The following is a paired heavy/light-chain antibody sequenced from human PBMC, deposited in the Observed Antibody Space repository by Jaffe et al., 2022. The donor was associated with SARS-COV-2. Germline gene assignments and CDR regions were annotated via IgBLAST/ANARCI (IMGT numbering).Heavy chain of an antibody. CDR2: IYTSGST. J-gene: IGHJ6*02. CDR3: AREFSSSSWRDYYYYYGMDV. Sequence: QVQLQESGPGLVKPSQTLSLTCTVSGGSISSGSYYWSWIRQPAGKGLEWIGRIYTSGSTNYNPSLKSRVTISVDTSKNQFSLKLSSVTAADTAVYYCAREFSSSSWRDYYYYYGMDVWGQGTTVTVSS. V-gene: IGHV4-61*02. CDR1: GGSISSGSYY. D-gene: IGHD6-6*01.
Light chain of an antibody. CDR3: MQALQTSYT. CDR1: QSLLHSNGYNY. V-gene: IGKV2-28*01. Sequence: DIVMTQSPLSLPVTPGEPASISCRSSQSLLHSNGYNYLDWYLQKPGQSPQLLIYLGSNRASGVPDRFSGSGSGTDFTLKISRVEAEDVGVYYCMQALQTSYTFGQGTKLEIK. CDR2: LGS. J-gene: IGKJ2*01.